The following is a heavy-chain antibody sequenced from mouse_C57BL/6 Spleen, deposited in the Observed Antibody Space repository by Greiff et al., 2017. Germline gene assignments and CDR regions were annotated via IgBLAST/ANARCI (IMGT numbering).Heavy chain of an antibody. V-gene: IGHV1-82*01. CDR1: GYAFSSSW. Sequence: VQLQQSGPELVKPGASVKISCKASGYAFSSSWMNWVKQRPGKGLEWIGRIYPGDGDTNYNGKFKGKATLTADKSSSTAYMQLSSLTSEDSAVYFCARGESTMVTIDYWGQGTTLTVSS. D-gene: IGHD2-2*01. CDR3: ARGESTMVTIDY. CDR2: IYPGDGDT. J-gene: IGHJ2*01.